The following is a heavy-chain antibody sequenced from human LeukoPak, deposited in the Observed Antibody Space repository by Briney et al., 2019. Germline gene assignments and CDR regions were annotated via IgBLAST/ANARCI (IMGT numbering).Heavy chain of an antibody. V-gene: IGHV4-39*07. CDR3: ASEYYDFWSGYLYYFDY. D-gene: IGHD3-3*01. J-gene: IGHJ4*02. CDR1: GGSISSSSYY. Sequence: PSETLSLTCTVSGGSISSSSYYWGWIRQPPGKGLEWIGSIYYSGSTYYNPSLKSRVTISVDTSKNQFSLKLSSVTAADTAVYYCASEYYDFWSGYLYYFDYWGQGTLVTVSS. CDR2: IYYSGST.